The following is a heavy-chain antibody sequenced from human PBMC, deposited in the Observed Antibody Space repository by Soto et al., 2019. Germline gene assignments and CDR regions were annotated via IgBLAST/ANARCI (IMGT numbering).Heavy chain of an antibody. CDR3: ARVYDSSGYEY. CDR2: IFSNDDK. D-gene: IGHD3-22*01. J-gene: IGHJ4*02. V-gene: IGHV2-26*01. CDR1: GFSLGNPRMG. Sequence: SGPTLVNPTETLTLTCTVSGFSLGNPRMGVSWIRQPPGKALEWLAHIFSNDDKSYRTSLKSRVTISKDTSKSQVVLTMTNMDPVDTGTYYCARVYDSSGYEYWGQGTLVTVS.